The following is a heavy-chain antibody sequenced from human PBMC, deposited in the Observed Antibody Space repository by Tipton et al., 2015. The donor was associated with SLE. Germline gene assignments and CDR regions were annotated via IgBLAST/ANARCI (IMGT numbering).Heavy chain of an antibody. D-gene: IGHD3-10*01. CDR3: AGITMVQGVTP. CDR1: GYSISSGYY. CDR2: IYHSGST. J-gene: IGHJ5*02. V-gene: IGHV4-38-2*02. Sequence: LRLSCTVSGYSISSGYYWGWIRQPPGKGLEWIGSIYHSGSTYYNPSLKSRVTISVDTSKNQFSLKLSSVTAADTAVYYCAGITMVQGVTPWGQGTLVTVSS.